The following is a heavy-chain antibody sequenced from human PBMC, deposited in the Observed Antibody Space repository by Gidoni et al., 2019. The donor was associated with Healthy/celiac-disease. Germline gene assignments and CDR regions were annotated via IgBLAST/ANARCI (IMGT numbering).Heavy chain of an antibody. CDR2: SSWNSGSI. CDR1: GFTFDDYA. D-gene: IGHD6-13*01. V-gene: IGHV3-9*01. Sequence: EVQLVESGGGLVQPGRSLRLSCAASGFTFDDYAMHWVRQAPWKGLEWVLGSSWNSGSIGYADSVKGRFTISRDNAKNYLYLQMNSLRAEDTALYYCAKGAKQLVLGNWFDPWGQGTLVTVSS. CDR3: AKGAKQLVLGNWFDP. J-gene: IGHJ5*02.